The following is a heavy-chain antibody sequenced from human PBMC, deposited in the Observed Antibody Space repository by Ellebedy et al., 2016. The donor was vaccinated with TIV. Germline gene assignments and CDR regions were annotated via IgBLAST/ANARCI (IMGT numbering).Heavy chain of an antibody. V-gene: IGHV5-51*01. J-gene: IGHJ1*01. D-gene: IGHD3-16*01. CDR2: IYPGDSDF. Sequence: GESLKISXAGSGYVFSDYWIGWVRQMPGKGLDWMGIIYPGDSDFRYSPSFQGQVTISADKSISTAYLQWSSLKASDTAIYYGARGGPGLGRPFLYWGQGTLVTVSS. CDR3: ARGGPGLGRPFLY. CDR1: GYVFSDYW.